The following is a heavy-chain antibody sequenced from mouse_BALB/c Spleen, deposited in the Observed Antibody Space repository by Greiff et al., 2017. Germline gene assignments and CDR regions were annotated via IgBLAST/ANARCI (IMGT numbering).Heavy chain of an antibody. CDR2: INSNGGST. J-gene: IGHJ4*01. CDR1: GFTFSSYG. CDR3: ARKTGRYYAMDY. V-gene: IGHV5-6-3*01. D-gene: IGHD4-1*01. Sequence: EVQVVESGGGLVQPGGSLKLSCAASGFTFSSYGMSWVRQTPDKRLELVATINSNGGSTYYPDSVKGRFTISRDNAKNTLYLQMSSLKSEDTAMYYCARKTGRYYAMDYWGQGTSVTVSS.